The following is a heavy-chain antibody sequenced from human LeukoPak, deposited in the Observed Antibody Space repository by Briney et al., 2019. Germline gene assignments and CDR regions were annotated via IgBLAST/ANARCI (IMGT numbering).Heavy chain of an antibody. V-gene: IGHV3-74*03. J-gene: IGHJ4*02. CDR1: GFTFSTYW. Sequence: PGGSLRLSCVASGFTFSTYWMHWVRQAPGKGLLWVSRLSGDGSSTKYADSLKGRFTISRDNAKNTLYLQMNGLRAEDTAVYYCARDGDSSGYYVNFDYWGQGTLVTVSS. CDR3: ARDGDSSGYYVNFDY. CDR2: LSGDGSST. D-gene: IGHD3-22*01.